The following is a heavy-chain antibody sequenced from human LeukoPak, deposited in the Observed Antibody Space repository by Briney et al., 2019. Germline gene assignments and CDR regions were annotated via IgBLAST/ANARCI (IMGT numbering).Heavy chain of an antibody. J-gene: IGHJ5*02. Sequence: GSLRLSCAPSGFTFSRHGMHWVRQAPGKGLEWVAIISNDGSRKYYAHSVEGRFTISRDNSKNTLYLQMDSLRAEDTAVYYCARYCSGGSCGFDPWGQGTLVTVSS. CDR3: ARYCSGGSCGFDP. CDR2: ISNDGSRK. D-gene: IGHD2-15*01. V-gene: IGHV3-30*03. CDR1: GFTFSRHG.